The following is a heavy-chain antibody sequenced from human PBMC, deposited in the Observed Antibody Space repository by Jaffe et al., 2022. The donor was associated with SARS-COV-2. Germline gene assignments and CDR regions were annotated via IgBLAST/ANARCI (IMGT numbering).Heavy chain of an antibody. J-gene: IGHJ4*02. CDR1: GGSISSYY. CDR3: ARGYCSTTSCPLDF. Sequence: QVHLQESGPGLVKPSETLSLTCTVSGGSISSYYWSWIRQPPGKGLEWIGYIYYSGSTNYNPSLKSRVTISVDTSKNQFSLKLSSVTAADTAVYYCARGYCSTTSCPLDFWGQGTLVTVSS. CDR2: IYYSGST. V-gene: IGHV4-59*01. D-gene: IGHD2-2*01.